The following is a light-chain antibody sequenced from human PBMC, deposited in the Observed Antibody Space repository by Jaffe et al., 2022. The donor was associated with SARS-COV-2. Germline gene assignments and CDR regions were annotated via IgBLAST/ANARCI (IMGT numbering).Light chain of an antibody. V-gene: IGKV1-39*01. CDR1: QSISNE. J-gene: IGKJ2*01. CDR2: AAS. Sequence: DIQMTQSPSSLSASVGDRVTITCRASQSISNELNWYQQKPGKAPKLLIYAASSLQSGVSSRFSGSGSGTDFTLTISSLQPEDFASYYCQQSYSTPRTFGQGTKLEIK. CDR3: QQSYSTPRT.